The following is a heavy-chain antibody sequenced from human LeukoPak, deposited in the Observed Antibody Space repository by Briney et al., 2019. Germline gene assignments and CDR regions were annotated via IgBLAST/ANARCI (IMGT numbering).Heavy chain of an antibody. D-gene: IGHD1-26*01. CDR1: GGTFSSYA. J-gene: IGHJ3*02. Sequence: SVKVSCKASGGTFSSYAISWVRQAPGQGPEWMGGIIPIFGTANYAQKFQGRVTITADESTSTAYMELSSLRSEDTAVYYCARESGSYYDPLGAFDIWGQGTMVTVSS. CDR2: IIPIFGTA. V-gene: IGHV1-69*13. CDR3: ARESGSYYDPLGAFDI.